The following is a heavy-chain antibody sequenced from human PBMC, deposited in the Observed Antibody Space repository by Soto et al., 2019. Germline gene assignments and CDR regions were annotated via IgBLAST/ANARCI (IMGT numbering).Heavy chain of an antibody. CDR1: GGSISSYY. D-gene: IGHD6-13*01. V-gene: IGHV4-59*01. CDR3: AREIHRIAAAGTAVWFDP. J-gene: IGHJ5*02. Sequence: TSETLSLTCTVSGGSISSYYWSWIRQPPGKGLEWIGYIYYSGSTNYNPSLKSRVTISVDTSKSQFSLKLSSVTAADTAVYYCAREIHRIAAAGTAVWFDPWGQGTLVTVSS. CDR2: IYYSGST.